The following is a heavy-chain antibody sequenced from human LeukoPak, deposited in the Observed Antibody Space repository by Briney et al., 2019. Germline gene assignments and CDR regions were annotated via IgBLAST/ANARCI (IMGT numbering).Heavy chain of an antibody. D-gene: IGHD6-13*01. CDR2: IWYDGSNK. V-gene: IGHV3-33*06. Sequence: PGGSLRLSCAASGLTFSSYGMHWVRQAPGKGLEWVAVIWYDGSNKYYADSVKGRFTISRDNSKNTLYLQMNSLRAEDTAVYYCAKSAAASSYFDYWGQGTLVTVSS. J-gene: IGHJ4*02. CDR1: GLTFSSYG. CDR3: AKSAAASSYFDY.